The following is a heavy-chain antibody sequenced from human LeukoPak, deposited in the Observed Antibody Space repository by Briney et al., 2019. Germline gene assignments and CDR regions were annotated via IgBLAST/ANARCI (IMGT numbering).Heavy chain of an antibody. CDR2: ISSSGSSI. CDR3: ARAITMIVESGFDY. D-gene: IGHD3-22*01. CDR1: GFTFSSYA. Sequence: GGSLRLSCAASGFTFSSYAVNWVRQAPGKGLEWVSSISSSGSSIYYADSVKGRFTISRDNAKNTLYLQMNSLRAEDTAVYYCARAITMIVESGFDYWGQGTLVTVSS. V-gene: IGHV3-21*01. J-gene: IGHJ4*02.